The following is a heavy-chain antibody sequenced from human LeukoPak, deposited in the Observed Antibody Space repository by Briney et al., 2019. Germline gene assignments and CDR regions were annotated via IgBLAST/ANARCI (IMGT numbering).Heavy chain of an antibody. Sequence: SETLSLTCTVSGGSISGYYWTWIRQPPRKGLEWIGCIYSSGSTSYKPSLKSRITISVDTSKNQFSLNLSSVTAADTAVYYCVRGKAAAGAIWFDPWGQGTLVTVSS. J-gene: IGHJ5*02. CDR1: GGSISGYY. CDR2: IYSSGST. CDR3: VRGKAAAGAIWFDP. V-gene: IGHV4-59*01. D-gene: IGHD6-13*01.